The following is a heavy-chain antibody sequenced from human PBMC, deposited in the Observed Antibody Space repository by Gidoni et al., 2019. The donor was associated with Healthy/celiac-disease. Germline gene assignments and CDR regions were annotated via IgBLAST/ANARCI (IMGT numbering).Heavy chain of an antibody. CDR2: ISYDGSNK. Sequence: QVQLVESGGGVVQPGRSLRLSCAASGFTFSSYGRHWVRQAPGKGLAWVAVISYDGSNKYYADSGKGRFTISRDNSKNTLYLQMNSLRAEDTAVYYCAKDRIGAAAGKPAHGMDVWGQGTTVTVSS. V-gene: IGHV3-30*18. D-gene: IGHD6-13*01. CDR1: GFTFSSYG. CDR3: AKDRIGAAAGKPAHGMDV. J-gene: IGHJ6*02.